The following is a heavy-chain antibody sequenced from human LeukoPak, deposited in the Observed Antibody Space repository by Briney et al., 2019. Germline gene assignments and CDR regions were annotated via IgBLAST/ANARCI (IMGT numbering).Heavy chain of an antibody. CDR2: INHSGST. CDR1: GGSFSGYY. J-gene: IGHJ4*02. D-gene: IGHD3-22*01. CDR3: ARVGGYYYDSSGLDY. V-gene: IGHV4-34*01. Sequence: SETLSFTCAVYGGSFSGYYWSWIRQPPGKGLEWIGEINHSGSTNYNPSLKSRVAISVDTSKNQFSLKLSSVTAADTAVYYCARVGGYYYDSSGLDYWGQGTLVTVSS.